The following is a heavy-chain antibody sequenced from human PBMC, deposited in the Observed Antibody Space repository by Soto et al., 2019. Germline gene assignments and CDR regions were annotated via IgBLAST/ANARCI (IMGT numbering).Heavy chain of an antibody. Sequence: YYWTWIRQPPGKGLEWIGYIDYSGSTNRNPSVKSRVTISLDTSKNQFSLKMTSVTAADTAVYYCARGGRYYYSGMDVWGQGTTVTVSS. V-gene: IGHV4-59*01. CDR3: ARGGRYYYSGMDV. CDR1: YY. CDR2: IDYSGST. D-gene: IGHD1-26*01. J-gene: IGHJ6*02.